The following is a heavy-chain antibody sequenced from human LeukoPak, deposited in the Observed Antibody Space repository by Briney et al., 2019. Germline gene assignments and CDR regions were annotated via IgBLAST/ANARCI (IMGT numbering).Heavy chain of an antibody. Sequence: GGSLRLSCAVSGFTFSSKRMKWDRQAPGKGLEWVSSISSSGTYIYYADSVKGRFTISRDNAKNSLYLKMNSLRDEDRAVYYCAGYCHRIIYVQYRGQGTLVTVSS. D-gene: IGHD2-2*03. CDR1: GFTFSSKR. CDR2: ISSSGTYI. CDR3: AGYCHRIIYVQY. V-gene: IGHV3-21*01. J-gene: IGHJ1*01.